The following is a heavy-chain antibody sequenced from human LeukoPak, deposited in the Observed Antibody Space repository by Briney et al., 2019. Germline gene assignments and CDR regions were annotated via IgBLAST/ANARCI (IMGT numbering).Heavy chain of an antibody. CDR3: ARWGSSWYFYYYGMDV. D-gene: IGHD6-13*01. CDR1: GYTFTGYY. CDR2: INPNSGGT. J-gene: IGHJ6*02. V-gene: IGHV1-2*02. Sequence: ASVKVSCKASGYTFTGYYMHWVRQAPGQGLEWMGWINPNSGGTNYAQKFQGRVTMTRDTSISTAYMELSRLRSDDTAVYYCARWGSSWYFYYYGMDVWGQGTLVTVSS.